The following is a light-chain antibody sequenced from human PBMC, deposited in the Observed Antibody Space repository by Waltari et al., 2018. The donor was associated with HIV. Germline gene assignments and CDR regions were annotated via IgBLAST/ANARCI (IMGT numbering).Light chain of an antibody. V-gene: IGLV1-47*01. CDR3: AAWDDSLSGRV. Sequence: QSVLTQPPSASGTPGQRVTVSCSGSSSNIGSNYVYWYQQLPGTAPKLLISRNNPRPSGVPDRFSGSKSGTSASLAISGLRSEDEADYYCAAWDDSLSGRVFGGGTKLTVL. J-gene: IGLJ3*02. CDR1: SSNIGSNY. CDR2: RNN.